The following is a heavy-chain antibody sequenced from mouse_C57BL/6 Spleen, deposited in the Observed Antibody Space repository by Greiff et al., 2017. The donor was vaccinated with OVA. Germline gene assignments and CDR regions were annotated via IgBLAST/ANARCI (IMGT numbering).Heavy chain of an antibody. CDR2: ISYDGSN. CDR1: GYSITSGYY. J-gene: IGHJ1*03. D-gene: IGHD1-1*01. CDR3: ARDRDYGSSSHWYFDV. V-gene: IGHV3-6*01. Sequence: ESGPGLVKPSQSLSLTCSVTGYSITSGYYWNWIRQFPGNKLEWMGYISYDGSNNYNPSLKNRISITRDTSKNQFFLKLNSVTTEDTATYYCARDRDYGSSSHWYFDVWGTGTTVTVSS.